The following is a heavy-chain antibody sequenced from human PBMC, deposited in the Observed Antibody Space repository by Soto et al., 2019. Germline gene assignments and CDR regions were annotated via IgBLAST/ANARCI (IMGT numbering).Heavy chain of an antibody. CDR3: ARGYFSVDTAIWDWFDP. V-gene: IGHV1-3*01. CDR1: GYTFTSYA. CDR2: INAGNGNT. Sequence: ASVKVSCKASGYTFTSYAMHWVRQAPGQRLEWMGWINAGNGNTKYSQKFQGRVTITRDTSASTAYMELSSLRSEDTAVYYCARGYFSVDTAIWDWFDPWGQGTLVTVSS. D-gene: IGHD5-18*01. J-gene: IGHJ5*02.